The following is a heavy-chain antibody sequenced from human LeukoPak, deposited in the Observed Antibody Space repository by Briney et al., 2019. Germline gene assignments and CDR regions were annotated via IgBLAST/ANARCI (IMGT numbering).Heavy chain of an antibody. D-gene: IGHD3-10*01. CDR1: GGSISSYY. CDR2: IYYSGST. V-gene: IGHV4-59*08. J-gene: IGHJ6*03. CDR3: ARVTYMVSGYYYYMDV. Sequence: SETLSLTCTVSGGSISSYYWSWIRQPPGKGLEWIGYIYYSGSTNYNPSLKSRVTISVDTSKNQFSLKLSSVTAADTAVYYCARVTYMVSGYYYYMDVWGKGTTVTVSS.